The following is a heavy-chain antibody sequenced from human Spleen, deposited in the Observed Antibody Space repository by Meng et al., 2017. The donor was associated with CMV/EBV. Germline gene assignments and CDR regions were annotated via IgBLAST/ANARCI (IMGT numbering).Heavy chain of an antibody. V-gene: IGHV5-51*01. D-gene: IGHD2-15*01. CDR3: ARQYCSGTPCTAEAFDI. Sequence: GGSLRLSCEGSGFRFSSYWIAWVRQMPGKGLEWMGIIYTGESDTRYSLSFKGQVTISADESSSTAYLQLNSLKASDTAMYYCARQYCSGTPCTAEAFDIWGQGTMVTVSS. CDR2: IYTGESDT. J-gene: IGHJ3*02. CDR1: GFRFSSYW.